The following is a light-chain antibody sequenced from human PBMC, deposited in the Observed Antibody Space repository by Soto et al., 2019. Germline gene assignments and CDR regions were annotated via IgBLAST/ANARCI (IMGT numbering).Light chain of an antibody. J-gene: IGLJ3*02. Sequence: NFMLTQPHSVSESPGKTVTISCTRSSGSVAWNSVQWYQQRPGSVPTTVIFEDDQRPSGVPDRFSGSIDTSSNSASLTISGLKTEDEADYYCQSYDSGHHRVSGGGTKVTVL. CDR1: SGSVAWNS. CDR3: QSYDSGHHRV. CDR2: EDD. V-gene: IGLV6-57*04.